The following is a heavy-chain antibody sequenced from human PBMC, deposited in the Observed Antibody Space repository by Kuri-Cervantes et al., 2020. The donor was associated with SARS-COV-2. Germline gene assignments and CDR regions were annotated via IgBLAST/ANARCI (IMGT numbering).Heavy chain of an antibody. CDR3: AREVADYASRTAASNQQPLFDY. J-gene: IGHJ4*02. V-gene: IGHV4-39*02. Sequence: GSLRLSCTVSGGPISSLRYYWGWIRQPPGKGLEWIGSIYYSGSTYYNPSLKSRVTISVDTSKNQFSLKLSSVTAADTAVYYCAREVADYASRTAASNQQPLFDYWGQGNLVNVSS. CDR1: GGPISSLRYY. D-gene: IGHD3-16*01. CDR2: IYYSGST.